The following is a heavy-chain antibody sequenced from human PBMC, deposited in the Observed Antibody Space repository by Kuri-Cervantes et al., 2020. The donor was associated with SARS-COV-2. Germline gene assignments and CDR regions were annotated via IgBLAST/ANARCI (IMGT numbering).Heavy chain of an antibody. CDR1: GFTFSSYS. V-gene: IGHV3-21*01. J-gene: IGHJ6*04. Sequence: GGSLRLSCAASGFTFSSYSMNWVRQAPGKGLEWISSISSSSYIYYADSVKGRFTISRDNAKNSLYLQMNSLRAEDTAVYYCARDGGPREQQLGVWGKGTTVTVSS. CDR2: ISSSSYI. D-gene: IGHD6-13*01. CDR3: ARDGGPREQQLGV.